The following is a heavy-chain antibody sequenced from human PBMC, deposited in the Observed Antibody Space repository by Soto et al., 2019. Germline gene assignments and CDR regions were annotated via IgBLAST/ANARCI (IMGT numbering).Heavy chain of an antibody. Sequence: PSETLSLTCTVSGGSVSSGSFYWSWIRQRPGKGLEWIGFIYDNRTFNYNPSLKSRVTISVDTSKHQFSLKLSSVTAADTAVYYCARGPLGYTSSHYFDFWGQGALVNVSS. V-gene: IGHV4-61*01. CDR2: IYDNRTF. D-gene: IGHD6-6*01. CDR1: GGSVSSGSFY. J-gene: IGHJ4*02. CDR3: ARGPLGYTSSHYFDF.